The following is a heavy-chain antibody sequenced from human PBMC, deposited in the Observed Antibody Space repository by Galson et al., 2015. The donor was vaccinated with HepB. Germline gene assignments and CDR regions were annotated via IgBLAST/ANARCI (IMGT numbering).Heavy chain of an antibody. CDR1: GGTFSSYA. Sequence: SVKVSCKASGGTFSSYAISWVRQAPGQGLEWMGGIIPIFGTANYAQKFQGRVTITADESTSTAYMELSSLRSEDTAVYYCASPLLGPRETEDYYYYGMDVWGQGTTVTVSS. D-gene: IGHD3-16*01. V-gene: IGHV1-69*13. J-gene: IGHJ6*02. CDR2: IIPIFGTA. CDR3: ASPLLGPRETEDYYYYGMDV.